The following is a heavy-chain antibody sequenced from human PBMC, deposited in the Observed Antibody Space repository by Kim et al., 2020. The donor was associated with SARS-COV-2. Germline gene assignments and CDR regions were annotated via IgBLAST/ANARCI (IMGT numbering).Heavy chain of an antibody. CDR2: ISSSSSYI. J-gene: IGHJ6*02. V-gene: IGHV3-21*01. Sequence: GGSLRLSCAASGFTFSSYSMNWVRQAPGKGLEWVSSISSSSSYIYYADSVKGRFTISRDNAKNSLYLQMNSLRAEDTAVYYCARDKRNDDILTGYKPHYYYYGMDVWGQGTTVTVSS. D-gene: IGHD3-9*01. CDR3: ARDKRNDDILTGYKPHYYYYGMDV. CDR1: GFTFSSYS.